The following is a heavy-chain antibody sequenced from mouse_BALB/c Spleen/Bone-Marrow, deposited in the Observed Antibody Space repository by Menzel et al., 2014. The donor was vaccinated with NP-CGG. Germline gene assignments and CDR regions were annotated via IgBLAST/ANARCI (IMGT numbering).Heavy chain of an antibody. CDR2: ILPGSGST. J-gene: IGHJ2*02. CDR3: ARYKTVGY. D-gene: IGHD1-1*01. V-gene: IGHV1-9*01. Sequence: QVQLQESGAELTNPGASVKISYKASGYTFSSYWIEWVKQRPGHGLEWIGEILPGSGSTNYNEKFKGKATFTADTSSNTAYMQLSSLTSEDSAVYYCARYKTVGYWGEVTSLPVSS. CDR1: GYTFSSYW.